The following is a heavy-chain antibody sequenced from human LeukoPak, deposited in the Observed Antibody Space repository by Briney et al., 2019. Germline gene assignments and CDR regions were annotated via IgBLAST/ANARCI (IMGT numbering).Heavy chain of an antibody. CDR3: ARDQARPRYYFDY. D-gene: IGHD6-6*01. V-gene: IGHV1-69*13. CDR2: IIPIFGTA. J-gene: IGHJ4*02. CDR1: GGTFSSYA. Sequence: GASVKVSCKASGGTFSSYAISWVRQAPGQGLEWMGGIIPIFGTANYAQKFQGRVTITADESTSTVYMELSSLRSEDTAVYYCARDQARPRYYFDYWGQGTLVTVSS.